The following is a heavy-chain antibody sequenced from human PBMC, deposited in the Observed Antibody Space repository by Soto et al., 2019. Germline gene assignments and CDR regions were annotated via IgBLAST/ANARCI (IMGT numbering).Heavy chain of an antibody. Sequence: LSLTCAVYGGSFSGYYWGWIRQPPGKGLEWIGSIYYSGSTYYNPSLKSRVTISVDTSKNQFSLKLSSVTAADTAVYYCARLGDFWSGYYLANWFDPWGQGTLVTVSS. CDR1: GGSFSGYY. D-gene: IGHD3-3*01. CDR3: ARLGDFWSGYYLANWFDP. J-gene: IGHJ5*02. CDR2: IYYSGST. V-gene: IGHV4-39*01.